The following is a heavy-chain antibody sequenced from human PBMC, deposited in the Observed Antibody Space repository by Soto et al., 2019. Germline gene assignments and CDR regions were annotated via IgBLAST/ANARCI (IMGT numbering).Heavy chain of an antibody. Sequence: VQLVESGGGLVKPGGSLRLSCAASGFTFSNAWMNWVRQAPGKGLEWVGRIKSKTDGGTTDYAAPVKGRFTISRDDSKNTLYLQMNSLKTEDTAVYYCTTLSEIVVVVAANPNDYWGQGTLVTVSS. CDR2: IKSKTDGGTT. V-gene: IGHV3-15*07. CDR3: TTLSEIVVVVAANPNDY. CDR1: GFTFSNAW. J-gene: IGHJ4*02. D-gene: IGHD2-15*01.